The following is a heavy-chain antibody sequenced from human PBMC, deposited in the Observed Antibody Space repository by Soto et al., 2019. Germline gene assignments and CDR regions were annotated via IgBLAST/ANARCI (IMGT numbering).Heavy chain of an antibody. Sequence: VQLVQSGAEVKKPGASVKISCKASGYTFTRYTMNWVRQAPGQRLEWMGWINPDNGNTKSSQKFQDRVIITRDTSASTAYMDLSSLRSEDTAVYYCARSIATGQLDPWGQGTLVTVSS. J-gene: IGHJ5*02. CDR2: INPDNGNT. V-gene: IGHV1-3*01. D-gene: IGHD6-6*01. CDR3: ARSIATGQLDP. CDR1: GYTFTRYT.